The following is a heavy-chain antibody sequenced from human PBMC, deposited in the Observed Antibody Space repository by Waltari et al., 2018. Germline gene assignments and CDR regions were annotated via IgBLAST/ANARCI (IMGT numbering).Heavy chain of an antibody. D-gene: IGHD6-19*01. CDR1: GGSISSYY. CDR3: ARGAQWLVL. V-gene: IGHV4-59*01. Sequence: QVQLQESGPGLVKPSETLSLTCTVSGGSISSYYWSWIRQPPGKGREWIGYIYYSGSTNDNPSLKSRVTISVDTSKNQFSLKLSSVTAADAAVYYCARGAQWLVLWGQGTLVTVSS. J-gene: IGHJ4*02. CDR2: IYYSGST.